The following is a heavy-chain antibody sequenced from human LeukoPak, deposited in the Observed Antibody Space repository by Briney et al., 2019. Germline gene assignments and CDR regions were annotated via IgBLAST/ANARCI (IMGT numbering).Heavy chain of an antibody. V-gene: IGHV1-69*06. CDR3: AGIPVFGVVLHQEPV. J-gene: IGHJ6*04. CDR1: GGTFSSYA. CDR2: IIPIFGTA. D-gene: IGHD3-3*01. Sequence: GASVKVSCKAPGGTFSSYAISWVRQAPGQGLEWMGGIIPIFGTANSTQKFQDRVTITADISTNTVYMELSSLRSEDTAVYFCAGIPVFGVVLHQEPVWGKGTTVTVSS.